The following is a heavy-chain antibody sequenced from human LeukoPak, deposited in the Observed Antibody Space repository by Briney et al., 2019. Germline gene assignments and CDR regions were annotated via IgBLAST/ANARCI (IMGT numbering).Heavy chain of an antibody. CDR2: IYASGST. CDR1: GGSLSSGSDY. J-gene: IGHJ4*02. V-gene: IGHV4-61*02. Sequence: SETLSLTCTVSGGSLSSGSDYWSWIRQSAGKGLEWIGRIYASGSTNYNPSLKSRVTISVDTSKNQFSLKLSSVTAADTAVYYCARRLDSSSRARRRLSYFDYWGQGTLVTVSS. CDR3: ARRLDSSSRARRRLSYFDY. D-gene: IGHD6-13*01.